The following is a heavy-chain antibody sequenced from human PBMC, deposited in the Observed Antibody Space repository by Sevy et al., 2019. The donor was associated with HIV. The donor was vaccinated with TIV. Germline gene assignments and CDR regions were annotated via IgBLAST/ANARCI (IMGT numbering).Heavy chain of an antibody. CDR3: ARGTRGTFGN. CDR2: LNTDGESI. Sequence: GGSLRLTCAASGFTFSNYWMHWVRRAPGKGLVWVSHLNTDGESIRYADSVKGRFTISRDNAKNTLYLQVNSLRAEDTAAYYCARGTRGTFGNWVQGTLVTVSS. CDR1: GFTFSNYW. D-gene: IGHD1-26*01. J-gene: IGHJ4*02. V-gene: IGHV3-74*01.